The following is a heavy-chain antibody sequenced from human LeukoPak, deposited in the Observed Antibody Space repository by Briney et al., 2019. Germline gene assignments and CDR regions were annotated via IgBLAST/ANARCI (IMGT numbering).Heavy chain of an antibody. V-gene: IGHV3-7*03. J-gene: IGHJ6*02. Sequence: AESLTLSCAVSGFTFSSYWMNWASQDPGKGMEWVASINYKGHVSFYVDSVKGRFTISRDNAKNSLYLQMSNLRAEDTAVYFCAGGGGLDVWGQGATVTVSS. CDR1: GFTFSSYW. D-gene: IGHD3-16*01. CDR2: INYKGHVS. CDR3: AGGGGLDV.